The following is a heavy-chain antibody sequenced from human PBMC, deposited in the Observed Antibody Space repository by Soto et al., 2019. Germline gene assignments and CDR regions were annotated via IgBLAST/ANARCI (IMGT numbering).Heavy chain of an antibody. CDR2: IIAYNGKT. V-gene: IGHV1-18*04. Sequence: QVQLVQSGAEVKKPGASVKVSCKASGYTFTSYGISWVRQAPGQGLEWMGWIIAYNGKTNYAQKLQGRVTMTTDTSTSTAYMELRRLRSDDTAVYSWARAPQLVRAGYYYCYAIDDWGQGTTVTVSS. J-gene: IGHJ6*02. CDR1: GYTFTSYG. CDR3: ARAPQLVRAGYYYCYAIDD. D-gene: IGHD6-6*01.